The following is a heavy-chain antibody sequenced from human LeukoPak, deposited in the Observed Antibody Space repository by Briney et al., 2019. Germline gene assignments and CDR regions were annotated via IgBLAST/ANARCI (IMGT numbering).Heavy chain of an antibody. D-gene: IGHD4-17*01. V-gene: IGHV3-48*03. CDR2: ISSSGSTI. Sequence: PGGSLRLSCAASGFTFSSYEMNWVRQAPGKGLEWVSYISSSGSTIYYADSVKGRFTFTRDNSKDTLYLQMNSLRAEDTAVYYCARDRRYGALYYFDYWGQGTLVTVSS. J-gene: IGHJ4*02. CDR1: GFTFSSYE. CDR3: ARDRRYGALYYFDY.